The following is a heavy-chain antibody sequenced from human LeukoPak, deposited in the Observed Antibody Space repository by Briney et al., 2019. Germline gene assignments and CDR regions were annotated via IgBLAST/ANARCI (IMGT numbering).Heavy chain of an antibody. D-gene: IGHD2-21*02. CDR3: ARGDCGGDCYSN. V-gene: IGHV4-61*02. CDR2: IYTSGST. Sequence: SQTLSLTCTVSGGSISSGGYYWSWIRQPAGKGLEWIGRIYTSGSTNYNPSLKSRVTMSVDTSKNQFSLKLSSVTAADTAVYYCARGDCGGDCYSNWGQGTLVTVSS. J-gene: IGHJ4*02. CDR1: GGSISSGGYY.